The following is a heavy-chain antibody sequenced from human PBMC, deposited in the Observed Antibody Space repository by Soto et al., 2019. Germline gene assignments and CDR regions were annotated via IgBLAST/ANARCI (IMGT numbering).Heavy chain of an antibody. D-gene: IGHD3-10*01. CDR1: GGTFSSYA. Sequence: QVQLVQSGAEVKKPGSSVKVSCKASGGTFSSYAISWVRQAPGQGLEWMGGIIPIFGTANYAQKFQGRVTITADESTSTAYLGLSSLRSEDTAVYYCAGAVYGSGGPNAFDTWGQGTMVTVSS. CDR2: IIPIFGTA. J-gene: IGHJ3*02. V-gene: IGHV1-69*01. CDR3: AGAVYGSGGPNAFDT.